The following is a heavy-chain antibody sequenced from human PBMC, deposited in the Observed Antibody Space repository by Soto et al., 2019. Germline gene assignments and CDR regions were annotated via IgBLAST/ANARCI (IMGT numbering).Heavy chain of an antibody. CDR3: GKDTLDCSGGDCPLYYYYGMDV. Sequence: GGSLRLSCAASGFTFSNAWMSWVRQAPGKGLEWLAVISNDGTNKYLADSVKGRLTLSRDNSRNTLSLEINNLRPEDTAVYYCGKDTLDCSGGDCPLYYYYGMDVWGQGTTVTVSS. J-gene: IGHJ6*02. V-gene: IGHV3-30*18. CDR2: ISNDGTNK. D-gene: IGHD2-15*01. CDR1: GFTFSNAW.